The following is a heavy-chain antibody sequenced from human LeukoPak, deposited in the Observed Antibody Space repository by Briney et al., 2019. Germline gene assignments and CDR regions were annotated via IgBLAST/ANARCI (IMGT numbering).Heavy chain of an antibody. D-gene: IGHD3-16*01. V-gene: IGHV1-46*03. CDR3: ARGGRLGYYYYYMDV. CDR2: INPSGGST. CDR1: GYTFTSYY. J-gene: IGHJ6*03. Sequence: ASVKVSCKASGYTFTSYYAHWLRQAPGQGLEWMGMINPSGGSTTYTQNFQGRVTITRDTSTSTVYMELSSLRSEDTAVYYCARGGRLGYYYYYMDVWGKGTTVTVSS.